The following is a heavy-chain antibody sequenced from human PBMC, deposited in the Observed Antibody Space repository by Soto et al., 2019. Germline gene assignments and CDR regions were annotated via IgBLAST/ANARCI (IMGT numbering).Heavy chain of an antibody. CDR1: SGSISSGTW. D-gene: IGHD4-17*01. CDR3: VRHGDVCFDT. V-gene: IGHV4-4*02. J-gene: IGHJ4*02. CDR2: VADTGST. Sequence: QVQLQESGPGLVKPSGTISLTCVVSSGSISSGTWWSWVRQPPGKGLEWIGQVADTGSTIYNPSLRSRVTISIDKSTSQFSLSLSAVTPADTALYYCVRHGDVCFDTWGQGTLVTVSA.